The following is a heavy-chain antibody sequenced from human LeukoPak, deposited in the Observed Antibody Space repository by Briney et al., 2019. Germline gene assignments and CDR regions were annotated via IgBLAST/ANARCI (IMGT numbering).Heavy chain of an antibody. CDR3: ARGNGYSYGLLDY. Sequence: PGGSLRLSCAASGFTFSSYWMSWVRQAPGKGLEWVANIKQDGSEKYYVDSVKGRFTISRDNAKNSLYLQMNSLKASDTAMYYCARGNGYSYGLLDYWGQGTLVTVSS. J-gene: IGHJ4*02. CDR1: GFTFSSYW. V-gene: IGHV3-7*03. CDR2: IKQDGSEK. D-gene: IGHD5-18*01.